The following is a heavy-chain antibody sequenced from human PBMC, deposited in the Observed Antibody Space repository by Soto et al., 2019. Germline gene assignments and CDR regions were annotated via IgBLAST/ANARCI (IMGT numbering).Heavy chain of an antibody. J-gene: IGHJ2*01. CDR3: AQTLGSAVAGPGRFDL. CDR2: IIPMFGTA. CDR1: GGTFSRYA. V-gene: IGHV1-69*12. Sequence: QVQLVQSGAEVKKYGSSVKVSCKASGGTFSRYAISWVRQAPGQGLEWMGGIIPMFGTANYAQKFQGRVTITADESTNTTYMRLGSLRSEDTAVYYCAQTLGSAVAGPGRFDLWGRGTLVTVSS. D-gene: IGHD6-19*01.